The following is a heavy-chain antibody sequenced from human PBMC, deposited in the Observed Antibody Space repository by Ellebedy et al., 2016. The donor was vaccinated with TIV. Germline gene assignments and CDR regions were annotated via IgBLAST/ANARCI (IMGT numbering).Heavy chain of an antibody. J-gene: IGHJ4*01. D-gene: IGHD6-19*01. CDR3: AGGRSSGWAFDY. V-gene: IGHV2-70*17. Sequence: SGPTLVKPTQTLTLTCTYSGFLLSPSAMCVNWIRQPPGEALDWLARFDWDDDKFYNTSLRTRLIVSKASSKNQVVLTMTNMDPVDTATYYCAGGRSSGWAFDYWGLGALVTVSS. CDR1: GFLLSPSAMC. CDR2: FDWDDDK.